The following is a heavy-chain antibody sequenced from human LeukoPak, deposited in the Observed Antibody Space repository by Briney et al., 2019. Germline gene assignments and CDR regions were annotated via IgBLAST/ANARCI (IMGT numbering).Heavy chain of an antibody. CDR2: IHTSGST. V-gene: IGHV4-4*07. D-gene: IGHD4-11*01. J-gene: IGHJ4*02. CDR1: GASFNSYY. Sequence: SETLSLTCTVSGASFNSYYWSWLRQPAGKGLEWIGRIHTSGSTDYSPSLQSRGTISIDTSQKQFILNLSSESAADTAVYYSARDIVYFTDEDYSWGQGTLVTVSS. CDR3: ARDIVYFTDEDYS.